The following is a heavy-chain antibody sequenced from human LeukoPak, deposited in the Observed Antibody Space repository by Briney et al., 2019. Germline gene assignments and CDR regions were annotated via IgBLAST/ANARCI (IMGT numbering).Heavy chain of an antibody. V-gene: IGHV4-4*07. J-gene: IGHJ4*02. CDR2: IYTSGST. CDR1: GGSISSYY. CDR3: ARGGDRAWFLYYFDY. D-gene: IGHD3-10*01. Sequence: SETLSLTCTVSGGSISSYYWSWIRQPAGKGLEWIGRIYTSGSTNYNPSLKSRVTMSVDTSKNQFSLKLSSVTAADTAVYYCARGGDRAWFLYYFDYWGQGTLVTVSS.